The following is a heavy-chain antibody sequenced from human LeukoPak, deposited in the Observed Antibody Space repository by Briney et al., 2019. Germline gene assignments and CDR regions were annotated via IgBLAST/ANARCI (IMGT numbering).Heavy chain of an antibody. CDR2: IYSGGTT. J-gene: IGHJ4*02. D-gene: IGHD1-1*01. Sequence: PGGSLRLSCAASGFTFSSYSMNWVRQAPGKGLEWVSVIYSGGTTYYADSVKGRFTISRDNSKNTLYLQMSSLRAEDTAVYYCAGDTRKDDYWGQGTLVTVSS. CDR3: AGDTRKDDY. V-gene: IGHV3-66*01. CDR1: GFTFSSYS.